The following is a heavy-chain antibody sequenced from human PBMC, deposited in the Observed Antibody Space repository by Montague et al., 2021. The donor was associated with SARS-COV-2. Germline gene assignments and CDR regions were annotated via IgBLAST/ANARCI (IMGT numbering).Heavy chain of an antibody. Sequence: CAISGDSVWSNTAAWNWIRQSPSGGLEWLGRTNYRSKWTSDYATSVEGRISIDPDTSKNQFFLHLRSVTPEATGVYYCVRDTGSAQAGFDAWGQGTLVTVSS. J-gene: IGHJ4*02. CDR2: TNYRSKWTS. CDR3: VRDTGSAQAGFDA. D-gene: IGHD4-17*01. CDR1: GDSVWSNTAA. V-gene: IGHV6-1*01.